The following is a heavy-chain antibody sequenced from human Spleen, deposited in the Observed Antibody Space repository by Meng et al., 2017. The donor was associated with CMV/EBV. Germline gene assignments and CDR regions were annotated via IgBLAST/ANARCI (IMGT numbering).Heavy chain of an antibody. D-gene: IGHD3-22*01. CDR2: IYSGGST. CDR3: ARGTHYYDSSGYPYYFDY. Sequence: GGSLRLSCAASGFTVSSNYMSWVRQAPGKGLEWVSVIYSGGSTYYADSVKGRFTISRDNAKNSLYLQMNSLRAEDTAVYYCARGTHYYDSSGYPYYFDYWGQGTLVTVSS. J-gene: IGHJ4*02. V-gene: IGHV3-53*01. CDR1: GFTVSSNY.